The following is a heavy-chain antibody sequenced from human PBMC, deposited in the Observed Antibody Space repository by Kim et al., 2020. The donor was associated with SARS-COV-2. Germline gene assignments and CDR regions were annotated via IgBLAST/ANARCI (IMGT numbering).Heavy chain of an antibody. CDR2: IYYSGST. V-gene: IGHV4-39*01. D-gene: IGHD3-10*01. CDR1: GGSISSSSYY. Sequence: SETLSLTCTVSGGSISSSSYYWGWIRQPPGKGLEWIGSIYYSGSTYYNPSLKSRVTISVDTSKNQFSLKLSSVTAADTAVYYCARHASGNLLKWFDPWGQGTLVTVSS. CDR3: ARHASGNLLKWFDP. J-gene: IGHJ5*02.